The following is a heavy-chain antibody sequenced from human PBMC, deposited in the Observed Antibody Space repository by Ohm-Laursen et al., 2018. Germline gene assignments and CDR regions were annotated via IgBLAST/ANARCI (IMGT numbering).Heavy chain of an antibody. D-gene: IGHD2-15*01. CDR2: IGTAGDT. J-gene: IGHJ3*02. CDR1: GFTFSSYD. V-gene: IGHV3-13*01. Sequence: SLRLSCAASGFTFSSYDMHWVRQATGKGLEWVSAIGTAGDTYYPGSVKGRFTISRENAKNSLYLQMNSLRAGDTAVYYCARVGILGAFDIWGQGTMVTVSS. CDR3: ARVGILGAFDI.